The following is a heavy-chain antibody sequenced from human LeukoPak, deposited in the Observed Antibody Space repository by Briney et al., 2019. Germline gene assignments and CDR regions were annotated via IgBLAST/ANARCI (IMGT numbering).Heavy chain of an antibody. Sequence: ASVKVSCKASGYTFTGYHMHWVRQAPGQGLEWMGWINPNSGGTNYAQKFQGRVTMTRDTSISTAYMELSRLRSDDTAVYYCARAGYYDILTGYYNYWGQGTLVTVSS. D-gene: IGHD3-9*01. CDR3: ARAGYYDILTGYYNY. CDR2: INPNSGGT. V-gene: IGHV1-2*02. CDR1: GYTFTGYH. J-gene: IGHJ4*02.